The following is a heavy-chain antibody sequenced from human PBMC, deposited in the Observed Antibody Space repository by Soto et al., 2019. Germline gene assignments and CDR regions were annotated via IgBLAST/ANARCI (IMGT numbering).Heavy chain of an antibody. Sequence: PSETLSLTCAVFGGSFSDYYWNWVRQPPGKGLEWIGEIRHSGSTNYNPSLKSRVTMSVDTPKNQFSLKLSSVTAADTAVYYCARGGPSTGYYLALWGQGTLVTVSS. CDR1: GGSFSDYY. CDR2: IRHSGST. J-gene: IGHJ4*02. CDR3: ARGGPSTGYYLAL. D-gene: IGHD2-2*01. V-gene: IGHV4-34*01.